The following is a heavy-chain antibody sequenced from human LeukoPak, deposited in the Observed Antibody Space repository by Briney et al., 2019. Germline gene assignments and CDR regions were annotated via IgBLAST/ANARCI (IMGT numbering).Heavy chain of an antibody. V-gene: IGHV3-23*01. CDR2: ISGSGGST. D-gene: IGHD3-22*01. J-gene: IGHJ3*02. CDR1: GFTFSSYA. Sequence: GGSLRLSRAASGFTFSSYAMSWVRQAPGKGLEWVSAISGSGGSTYYADSVKGRFTISRDNSKNTLYLQMNSLRAEDTAVYYCAKAVMIVVVHDVFDIWGQGTMVTVSS. CDR3: AKAVMIVVVHDVFDI.